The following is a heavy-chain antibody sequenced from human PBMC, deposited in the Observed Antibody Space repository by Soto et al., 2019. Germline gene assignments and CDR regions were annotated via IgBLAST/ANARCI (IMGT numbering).Heavy chain of an antibody. CDR2: INAGNGNT. CDR1: GYTFTSYA. V-gene: IGHV1-3*01. CDR3: ARGSRTPTTYYNWFDP. Sequence: EASVKVSCKASGYTFTSYAMHWVRQAPGQRLEWMGWINAGNGNTKYSQKFQGRVTITRDTSASTAYMELSSLRSEDTAVYYCARGSRTPTTYYNWFDPWGQGTLVTVSS. J-gene: IGHJ5*02. D-gene: IGHD1-1*01.